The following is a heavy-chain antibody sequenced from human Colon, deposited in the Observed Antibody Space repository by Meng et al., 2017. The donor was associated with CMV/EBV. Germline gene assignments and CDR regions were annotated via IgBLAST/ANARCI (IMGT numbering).Heavy chain of an antibody. Sequence: GESLKISCAASGFILTDHYIDWVRQAPGKGLEWVGRVANKANSYITEYAASVKGRFTFSRDDSENSVYLQMNSLKSEDTAVYYCTRGHSGIHIYAFDIWGPGTVVTVSS. CDR1: GFILTDHY. CDR3: TRGHSGIHIYAFDI. V-gene: IGHV3-72*01. J-gene: IGHJ3*02. D-gene: IGHD1-26*01. CDR2: VANKANSYIT.